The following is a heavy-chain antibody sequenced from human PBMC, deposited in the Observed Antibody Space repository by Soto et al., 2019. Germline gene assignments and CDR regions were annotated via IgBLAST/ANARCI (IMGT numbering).Heavy chain of an antibody. Sequence: GGSLRLSCTASGFTFGDYAMSWVRQAPGKGLEWVGFIRSKAYGGTTEYAASVKGRFTISRDDSKSIAYLQMNSLKTEDTAVYYCTLRISGWRTGLNYWGQGTLVTVSS. CDR2: IRSKAYGGTT. V-gene: IGHV3-49*04. CDR3: TLRISGWRTGLNY. D-gene: IGHD6-19*01. J-gene: IGHJ4*02. CDR1: GFTFGDYA.